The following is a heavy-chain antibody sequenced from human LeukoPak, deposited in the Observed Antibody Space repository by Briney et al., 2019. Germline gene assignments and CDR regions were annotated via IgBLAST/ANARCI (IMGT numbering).Heavy chain of an antibody. CDR2: INPNSGGT. Sequence: ASVKVSCKASGYTFTGYYMHWVRQAPGQGLEWMGWINPNSGGTNYAQKFQGRVTMTRDTSISTAYMELSRLRSDDTAVYYCARGRYDSSGYYYVYWGQGTLVTVSS. CDR1: GYTFTGYY. V-gene: IGHV1-2*02. D-gene: IGHD3-22*01. J-gene: IGHJ4*02. CDR3: ARGRYDSSGYYYVY.